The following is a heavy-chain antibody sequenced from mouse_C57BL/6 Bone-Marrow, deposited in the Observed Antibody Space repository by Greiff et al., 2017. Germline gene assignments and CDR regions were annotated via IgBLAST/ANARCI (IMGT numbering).Heavy chain of an antibody. Sequence: VHVKQSGPGLAKPSQTLSLTCSVTGYSITSDYWNWIRQFPGNKLEYMGYISYSGSTYYNPSLKSRISITRDTSKNQYYLQLNSVTTEDTATYYCARWSYGSSSFDYWGQGTTLTVSS. J-gene: IGHJ2*01. CDR2: ISYSGST. V-gene: IGHV3-8*01. CDR1: GYSITSDY. D-gene: IGHD1-1*01. CDR3: ARWSYGSSSFDY.